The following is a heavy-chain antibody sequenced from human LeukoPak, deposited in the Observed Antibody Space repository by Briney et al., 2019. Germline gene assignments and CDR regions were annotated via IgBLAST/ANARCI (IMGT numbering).Heavy chain of an antibody. Sequence: PSETLSLTCTVSGGSISSSRYYWAWIRQPPGKGLECIASIDHSGSTNYNPSLKSRVTTSVDTSKNQFSPKLSSVTAADTAVYYCARSRLEWFASDAFDIWGQGTMVAVSS. CDR1: GGSISSSRYY. CDR3: ARSRLEWFASDAFDI. J-gene: IGHJ3*02. V-gene: IGHV4-39*01. CDR2: IDHSGST. D-gene: IGHD3-3*01.